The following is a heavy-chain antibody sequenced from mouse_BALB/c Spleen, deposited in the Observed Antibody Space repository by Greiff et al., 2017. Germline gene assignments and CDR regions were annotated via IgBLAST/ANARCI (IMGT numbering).Heavy chain of an antibody. D-gene: IGHD1-2*01. V-gene: IGHV2-9*02. CDR1: GFSLTSYG. J-gene: IGHJ4*01. CDR3: ARGLLRPYYAMDY. CDR2: IWAGGST. Sequence: QVQLKESGPGLVAPSQSLSITCTVSGFSLTSYGVHWVRQPPGKGLEWLGVIWAGGSTNYNSALMSRLSISKDNSKSQVFLKMNSLQTDDTAMYYCARGLLRPYYAMDYWGQGTSVTVSS.